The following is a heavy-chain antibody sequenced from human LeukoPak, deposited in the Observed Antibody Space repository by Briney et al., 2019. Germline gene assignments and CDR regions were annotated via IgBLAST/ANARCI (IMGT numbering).Heavy chain of an antibody. Sequence: ASVKVSCKASGYTFTSYGVSWVRQAPGQGLEWMGWISAYNGNTNYAQKLQGRVTMTTDTSTSTAYMELRSLRSDDTAVYYCARVDSSGWYAYFDYWGQGTLVTVSS. V-gene: IGHV1-18*01. CDR1: GYTFTSYG. J-gene: IGHJ4*02. CDR3: ARVDSSGWYAYFDY. CDR2: ISAYNGNT. D-gene: IGHD6-19*01.